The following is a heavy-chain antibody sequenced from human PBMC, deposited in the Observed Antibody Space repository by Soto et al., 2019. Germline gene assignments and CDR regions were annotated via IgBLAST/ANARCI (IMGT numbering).Heavy chain of an antibody. CDR3: ARRDATTIFGVVIAYYFDY. D-gene: IGHD3-3*01. CDR1: SGSFSGYS. CDR2: ISRIGST. J-gene: IGHJ4*02. Sequence: SETLSLTCAVYSGSFSGYSWSWIRRPPGKGLEWVGGISRIGSTNYNPSLKSRVTISVDTSKNQFSLKLSSVTAADTAVYYCARRDATTIFGVVIAYYFDYWGQGTLVTVSS. V-gene: IGHV4-34*01.